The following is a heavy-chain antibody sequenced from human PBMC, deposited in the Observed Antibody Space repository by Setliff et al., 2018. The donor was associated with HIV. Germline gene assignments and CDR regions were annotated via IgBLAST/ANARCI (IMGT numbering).Heavy chain of an antibody. Sequence: PGGSLRLSCVPSGFTFGGFAMSWVRQAPGRGLEWVSAITGSGGNTYYADSVKGRFTYSRDNSMNTLNLQMNSLRAEDTALYYCVSLLNGAFDFWGQGTMVTISS. D-gene: IGHD2-15*01. CDR3: VSLLNGAFDF. CDR2: ITGSGGNT. CDR1: GFTFGGFA. V-gene: IGHV3-23*01. J-gene: IGHJ3*01.